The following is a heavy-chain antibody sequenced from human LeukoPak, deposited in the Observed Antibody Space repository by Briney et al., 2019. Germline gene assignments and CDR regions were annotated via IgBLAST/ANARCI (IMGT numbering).Heavy chain of an antibody. D-gene: IGHD6-13*01. CDR2: IDPSDSYT. J-gene: IGHJ5*02. CDR3: ARQKTIAAAGTGKFDP. Sequence: XXSFXXYWIXWVRQMPGKGLEWMGRIDPSDSYTNYSPSFQGHVTISADKSISTAYLQWSSLKASDTAMYYCARQKTIAAAGTGKFDPWGQGTLVTVSS. V-gene: IGHV5-10-1*01. CDR1: XXSFXXYW.